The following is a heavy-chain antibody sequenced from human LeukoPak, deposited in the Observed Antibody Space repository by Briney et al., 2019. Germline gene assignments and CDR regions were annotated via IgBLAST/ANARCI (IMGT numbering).Heavy chain of an antibody. J-gene: IGHJ4*02. D-gene: IGHD3-22*01. Sequence: SETLSLPCSLWGRSIRSYYGLGIRQPPGKGLEGIGYIYYSGSTNYNPSLKSRVTISVDTSKNQFSLKLSSVSAADTAVYYCARGGAYYDSSGSDYWGQGTLVTVSS. V-gene: IGHV4-59*01. CDR1: GRSIRSYY. CDR3: ARGGAYYDSSGSDY. CDR2: IYYSGST.